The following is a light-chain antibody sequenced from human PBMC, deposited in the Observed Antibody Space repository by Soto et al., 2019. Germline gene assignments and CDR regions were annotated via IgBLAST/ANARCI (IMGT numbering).Light chain of an antibody. CDR3: CSYEGSYTFGGYV. Sequence: QSVLTQPRSVSGSPGQSVTISCTGTSSDVGGYNYVSWYQQHPGKAPKLMIYDVSKRPSGVPDRFSGSKSGNTASLTISGLQAEDEADYYCCSYEGSYTFGGYVFGTGTKVTVL. CDR2: DVS. V-gene: IGLV2-11*01. CDR1: SSDVGGYNY. J-gene: IGLJ1*01.